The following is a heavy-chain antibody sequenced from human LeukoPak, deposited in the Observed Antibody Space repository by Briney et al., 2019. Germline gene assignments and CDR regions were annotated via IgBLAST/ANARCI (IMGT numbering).Heavy chain of an antibody. CDR1: GYTFTSYG. CDR3: ARLIVAAIRFDY. Sequence: ASVKVSYKASGYTFTSYGISWVRQAPGQGLEWMGWISAYNGNTNYAQKLQGRVTMTTDTSTSTAYMELRSLRSDDTAVYYCARLIVAAIRFDYWGQGTLVTVSS. D-gene: IGHD2-15*01. J-gene: IGHJ4*02. V-gene: IGHV1-18*04. CDR2: ISAYNGNT.